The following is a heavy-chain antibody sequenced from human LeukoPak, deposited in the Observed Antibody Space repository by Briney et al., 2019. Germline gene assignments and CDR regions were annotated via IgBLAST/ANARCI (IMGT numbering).Heavy chain of an antibody. CDR3: ARDGHYDSAADFDF. D-gene: IGHD3-22*01. CDR2: INPSGSST. Sequence: GASVKVSCTASGYTFTSYYMHWVRRPPGQGLERMGIINPSGSSTSYAQKFQGRVTMTRDTSTSTVYMELSSLRSEDTAVYYCARDGHYDSAADFDFWGQGTLVTVSS. J-gene: IGHJ4*02. CDR1: GYTFTSYY. V-gene: IGHV1-46*01.